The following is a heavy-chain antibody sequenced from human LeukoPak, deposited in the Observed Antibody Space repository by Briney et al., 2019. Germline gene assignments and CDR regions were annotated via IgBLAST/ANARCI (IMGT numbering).Heavy chain of an antibody. CDR1: GYTFTYSG. CDR2: INPDTGNT. CDR3: ARGGSGWSRDY. V-gene: IGHV1-18*01. J-gene: IGHJ4*02. Sequence: ASLKVSCKASGYTFTYSGLGWVRQAPGQGLEWMGWINPDTGNTHYEQKFQGRATMTTDKSTSTAYMELSSLRSDDTAVYYCARGGSGWSRDYWGQGTLVTVSS. D-gene: IGHD6-19*01.